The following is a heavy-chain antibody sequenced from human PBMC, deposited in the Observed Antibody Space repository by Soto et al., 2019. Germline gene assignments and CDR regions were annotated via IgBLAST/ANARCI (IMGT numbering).Heavy chain of an antibody. Sequence: ASVKVSCKASGYTFTSYGISWVRQAPGQGLEWMGWINPNSGGTNYAQKFQGWATMTRDTSISTAYMELSRLRSDDTAAYYCARGTGRQLVRGYYYYYGMDVWGQGITVTVSS. D-gene: IGHD6-6*01. CDR2: INPNSGGT. J-gene: IGHJ6*02. V-gene: IGHV1-2*04. CDR3: ARGTGRQLVRGYYYYYGMDV. CDR1: GYTFTSYG.